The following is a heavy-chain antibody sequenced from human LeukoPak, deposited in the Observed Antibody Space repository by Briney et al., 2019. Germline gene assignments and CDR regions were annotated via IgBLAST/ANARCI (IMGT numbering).Heavy chain of an antibody. CDR1: GFTFSSYS. J-gene: IGHJ4*02. CDR3: ARGQGDYYDSSGYDNFDY. CDR2: ISSSSSYI. D-gene: IGHD3-22*01. Sequence: GGSLRLSCAASGFTFSSYSMNWVRQAPGKGLEWVSSISSSSSYIYYADSVKGRFTISRENANNSLYLQMNSLRAGDTAVYYCARGQGDYYDSSGYDNFDYWGQGTLVTVSS. V-gene: IGHV3-21*01.